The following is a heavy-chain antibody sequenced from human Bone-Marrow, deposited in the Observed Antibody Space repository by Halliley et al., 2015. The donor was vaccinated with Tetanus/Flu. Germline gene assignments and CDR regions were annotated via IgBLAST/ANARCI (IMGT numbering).Heavy chain of an antibody. V-gene: IGHV5-51*01. Sequence: EWVGVIYPGASDTRYSPSFQGQITISVDTSVSTASLRWSSLKASDTAVYYCAVYSGWTEYFQHWGQGTQVTVSS. D-gene: IGHD6-19*01. CDR3: AVYSGWTEYFQH. J-gene: IGHJ1*01. CDR2: IYPGASDT.